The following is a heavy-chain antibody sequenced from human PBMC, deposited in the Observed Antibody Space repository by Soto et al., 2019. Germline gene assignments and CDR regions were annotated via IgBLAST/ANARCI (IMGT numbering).Heavy chain of an antibody. V-gene: IGHV2-5*02. CDR2: IYWDDDK. J-gene: IGHJ4*02. CDR1: GFSLTSGVD. D-gene: IGHD5-12*01. Sequence: QITLKESGPTLVRPPQTLTLTCTFSGFSLTSGVDVGWIRQPPGKALEWLALIYWDDDKRYSPSLKNRLTITKDTSKNQVALTMTNVGPVDTATYFCAHIDPEIVTVGGHGGFDYWGQGTLVTVSS. CDR3: AHIDPEIVTVGGHGGFDY.